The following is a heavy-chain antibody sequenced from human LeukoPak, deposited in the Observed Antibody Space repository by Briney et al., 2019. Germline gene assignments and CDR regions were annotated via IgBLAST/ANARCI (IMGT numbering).Heavy chain of an antibody. V-gene: IGHV3-21*01. D-gene: IGHD1-1*01. Sequence: GRSLRLSCAASGFTFSSYSMNWVRQAPGKGLEWVSSISSSSSYIYYADSVKGRFTISRDNAKNSLYLQMNSLRAEDTAVYYCASELEHYYYGMDVWGQGTTVTVSS. CDR1: GFTFSSYS. J-gene: IGHJ6*02. CDR2: ISSSSSYI. CDR3: ASELEHYYYGMDV.